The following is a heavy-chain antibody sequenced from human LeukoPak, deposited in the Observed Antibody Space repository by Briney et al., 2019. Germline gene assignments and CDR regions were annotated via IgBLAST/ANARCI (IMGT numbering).Heavy chain of an antibody. CDR2: VSGSGGST. CDR1: GFTFSSYA. CDR3: ANVPTYYYDSSGYYYF. V-gene: IGHV3-23*01. D-gene: IGHD3-22*01. J-gene: IGHJ4*02. Sequence: GGSLRLSCAASGFTFSSYAMSWVRQAPGKGLEWVSAVSGSGGSTYYADSVKGRFTIPRDNSKNTLYLQMNSLRAEDTAVYYCANVPTYYYDSSGYYYFWGQGTLVTVSS.